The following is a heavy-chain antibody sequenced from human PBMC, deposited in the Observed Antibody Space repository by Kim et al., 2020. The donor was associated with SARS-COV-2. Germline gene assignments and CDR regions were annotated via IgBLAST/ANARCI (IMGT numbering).Heavy chain of an antibody. Sequence: ASVKVSCKASGYTFTSYYMHWVRQAPGQGLEWMGIINPSGGSTSYAQKFQGRVTMTRDTSTSTVYMELSSLRSEDTAVYYCAREVPSEYYDILTEAGYYYYGMDVWGQGTTVTVSS. J-gene: IGHJ6*02. V-gene: IGHV1-46*01. CDR3: AREVPSEYYDILTEAGYYYYGMDV. CDR2: INPSGGST. CDR1: GYTFTSYY. D-gene: IGHD3-9*01.